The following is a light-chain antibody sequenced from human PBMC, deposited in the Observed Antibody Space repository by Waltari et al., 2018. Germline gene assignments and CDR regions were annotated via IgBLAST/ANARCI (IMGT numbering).Light chain of an antibody. CDR2: EVS. CDR3: SSYTSSSTLVL. V-gene: IGLV2-14*01. Sequence: QSALTQPASVSGSPGQPITISCTGPTTDVGNYDYVSWYQHHPGKAPKLMIYEVSNRPSGVSNRFSGSKSGNTASLTISGLQAEDEADYYCSSYTSSSTLVLFGGGTKLTVL. CDR1: TTDVGNYDY. J-gene: IGLJ2*01.